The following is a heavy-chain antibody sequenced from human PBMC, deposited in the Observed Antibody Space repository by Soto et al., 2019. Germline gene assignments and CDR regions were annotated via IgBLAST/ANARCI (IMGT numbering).Heavy chain of an antibody. CDR1: GYTFTSYG. CDR2: ISAYNGNT. Sequence: ASLKVSCKASGYTFTSYGISWVRQAPGQGLEWMGWISAYNGNTNYAQKLQGRVTMTTDTSTSTAYMELRSLRSDDTAVYYCARDRDIVVVVAAAYYYYGMDVWGQGTTVNVS. V-gene: IGHV1-18*01. J-gene: IGHJ6*02. CDR3: ARDRDIVVVVAAAYYYYGMDV. D-gene: IGHD2-15*01.